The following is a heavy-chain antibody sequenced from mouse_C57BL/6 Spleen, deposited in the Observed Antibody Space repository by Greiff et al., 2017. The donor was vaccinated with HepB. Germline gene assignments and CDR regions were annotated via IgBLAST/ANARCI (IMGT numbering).Heavy chain of an antibody. Sequence: EVQLVESEGGLVQPGSSMKLSCTASGFTFSDYYMAWVRQVPEKGLEWVANINYDGSSTYYLDSLKSRFIISRDNAKNILYLQMSSLKSEDTATYYCARDRLGRGGFDYWGQGTTLTVSS. D-gene: IGHD4-1*01. CDR2: INYDGSST. CDR1: GFTFSDYY. V-gene: IGHV5-16*01. CDR3: ARDRLGRGGFDY. J-gene: IGHJ2*01.